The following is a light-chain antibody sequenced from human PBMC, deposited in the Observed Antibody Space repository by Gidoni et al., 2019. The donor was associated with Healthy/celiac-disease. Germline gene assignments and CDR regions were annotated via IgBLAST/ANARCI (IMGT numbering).Light chain of an antibody. CDR2: DAS. V-gene: IGKV3-11*01. Sequence: ETVLTQSPATLSLSPGERATLPCRASQSVSSYLAWYQQKPGQAPRLLIYDASNRATGIPARFSGSGSGTDFTLTISSLEPEDFAVYYCQQRSNWPPGYTFGQGTKLEIK. CDR1: QSVSSY. J-gene: IGKJ2*01. CDR3: QQRSNWPPGYT.